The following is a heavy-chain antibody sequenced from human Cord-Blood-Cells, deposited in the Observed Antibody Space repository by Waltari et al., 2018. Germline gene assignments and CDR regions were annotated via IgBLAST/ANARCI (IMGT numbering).Heavy chain of an antibody. CDR3: ASELIDAFDI. CDR1: GFTFSSYA. V-gene: IGHV3-30-3*01. J-gene: IGHJ3*02. CDR2: ISYDGSNK. Sequence: QVQLVESGGGVVQPGRSLRLSCAASGFTFSSYAMHWVRQAPGKGLEWVAVISYDGSNKDYADSVKGRFIISRDNSKNTLYLQMNSLRAEDTAVYYCASELIDAFDIWGQGTMVTVSS.